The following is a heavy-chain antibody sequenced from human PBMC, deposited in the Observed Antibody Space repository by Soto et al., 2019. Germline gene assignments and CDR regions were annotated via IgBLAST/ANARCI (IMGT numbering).Heavy chain of an antibody. V-gene: IGHV3-74*01. CDR3: ARGYSGYGYYFDY. D-gene: IGHD3-22*01. J-gene: IGHJ4*02. CDR2: INSDGSST. Sequence: GGSVRLSCAASGFTFSSYWMHWVRQAPGKGLVWVSRINSDGSSTSYADSVKGRFTISRDNAKNTLYLQMNSLRAEDTAVYYCARGYSGYGYYFDYWGQGTLVTVSS. CDR1: GFTFSSYW.